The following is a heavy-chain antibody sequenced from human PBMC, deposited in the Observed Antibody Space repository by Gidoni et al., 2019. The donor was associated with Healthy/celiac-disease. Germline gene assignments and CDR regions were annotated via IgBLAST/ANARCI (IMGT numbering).Heavy chain of an antibody. Sequence: EVQLLESGGGLVQPGGSLRLSCAASGFTFSSYAMSWVRQAPGKGLEWVSAISGSGGSTYYADSVKGRFTISRDNSKNTLYLQMNSLRAEDTAVYYCAKEEDSSDGYYYYGMDVWGQGTTVTVSS. V-gene: IGHV3-23*01. CDR2: ISGSGGST. J-gene: IGHJ6*02. CDR3: AKEEDSSDGYYYYGMDV. CDR1: GFTFSSYA. D-gene: IGHD6-6*01.